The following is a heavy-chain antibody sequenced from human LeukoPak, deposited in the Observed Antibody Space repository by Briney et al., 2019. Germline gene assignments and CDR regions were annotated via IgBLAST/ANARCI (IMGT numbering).Heavy chain of an antibody. Sequence: APVKVSCKASGYTFTSYYMHWVRQAPGQGLEWMGIINPSGGSTSYAQKFQGRVTMTRDTSTSTVYMELSSLRSEDTAVYYCARSLSSSSDEVYYYYGMDVWGQGTTVTVSS. J-gene: IGHJ6*02. CDR3: ARSLSSSSDEVYYYYGMDV. CDR1: GYTFTSYY. D-gene: IGHD6-6*01. CDR2: INPSGGST. V-gene: IGHV1-46*01.